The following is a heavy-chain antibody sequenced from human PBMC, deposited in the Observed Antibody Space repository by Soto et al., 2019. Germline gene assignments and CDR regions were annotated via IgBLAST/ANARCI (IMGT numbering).Heavy chain of an antibody. Sequence: SVKVSCKASGGTFSSYAISWVRQAPGQGLEWMGGIIPTFGTANYAQKFQGRVTITADESTSTAYMELSSLRSDDTAVYYCARCGSGYCDAFDIWGRGTMVTVSS. CDR3: ARCGSGYCDAFDI. V-gene: IGHV1-69*13. D-gene: IGHD3-22*01. J-gene: IGHJ3*02. CDR2: IIPTFGTA. CDR1: GGTFSSYA.